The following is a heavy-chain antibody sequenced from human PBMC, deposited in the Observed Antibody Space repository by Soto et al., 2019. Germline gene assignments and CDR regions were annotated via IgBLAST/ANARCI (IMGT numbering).Heavy chain of an antibody. J-gene: IGHJ6*02. V-gene: IGHV5-10-1*01. D-gene: IGHD3-9*01. CDR3: ARHPPPNYDILTGSYYYGTDV. Sequence: PGESLKISCKGSGYSFTSYWISWVRQMPGKGLEWMGRIDPSDSYTNYSPSFQGHVTISADKSISTAYLQWSSLKASDTAMYYCARHPPPNYDILTGSYYYGTDVWGQGTTVTVSS. CDR1: GYSFTSYW. CDR2: IDPSDSYT.